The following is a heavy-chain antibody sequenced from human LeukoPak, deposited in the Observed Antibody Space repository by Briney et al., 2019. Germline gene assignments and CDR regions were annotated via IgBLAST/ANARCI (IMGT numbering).Heavy chain of an antibody. CDR3: AGLSLVAATLDY. CDR1: GGSISSSSYY. J-gene: IGHJ4*02. CDR2: IYYSGST. Sequence: PSETLSLTCTVSGGSISSSSYYWGWIRQPPGKGLEWIGSIYYSGSTYYNPSLKSRVTISVDTSKNQFSLKLSSVTAADTAVYYCAGLSLVAATLDYWGQGTLVTVSS. V-gene: IGHV4-39*01. D-gene: IGHD2-15*01.